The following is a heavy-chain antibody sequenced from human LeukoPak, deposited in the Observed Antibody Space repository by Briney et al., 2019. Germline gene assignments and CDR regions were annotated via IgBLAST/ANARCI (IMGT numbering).Heavy chain of an antibody. J-gene: IGHJ4*02. CDR1: GFSFSGHW. CDR2: ISPTGSTT. D-gene: IGHD6-6*01. CDR3: ARGPNSNWSGLDF. Sequence: EGSLRLSCTASGFSFSGHWMHWARQLPGKGLVWVSRISPTGSTTSYADSVKGRFTVSRDNAKNTLYLQVNNLRAEDTAVYYCARGPNSNWSGLDFWGQGTLVTVSS. V-gene: IGHV3-74*01.